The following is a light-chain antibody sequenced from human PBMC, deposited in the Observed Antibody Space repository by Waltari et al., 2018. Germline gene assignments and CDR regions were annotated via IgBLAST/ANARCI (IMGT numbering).Light chain of an antibody. Sequence: DIQVTQSPSSLSASVGARVTITCRASQGIGNSLAWYQQKPGKAPNLLLYATSRLQSRVPSRFSGSGSGTDYTLTISSLQPEDCATYYCQQYSSTPWTFGQGAKVEIK. J-gene: IGKJ1*01. CDR1: QGIGNS. CDR3: QQYSSTPWT. CDR2: ATS. V-gene: IGKV1-NL1*01.